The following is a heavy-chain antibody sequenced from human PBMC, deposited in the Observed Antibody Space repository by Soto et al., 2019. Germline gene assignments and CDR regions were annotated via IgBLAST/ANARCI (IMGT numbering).Heavy chain of an antibody. CDR3: ARASDHYGSGNYPQLWTDV. J-gene: IGHJ6*02. V-gene: IGHV3-30*04. CDR2: VSYHGTKT. Sequence: QVQLVESGGGVVQPGRSLRLSCAASGFTFSSYAMHWVRQTPDKGLQWVAVVSYHGTKTFYADSVKGRFTISRDNSKSTIFLRMNSLGPEDTAVYYCARASDHYGSGNYPQLWTDVWGQGTTVTVSS. D-gene: IGHD3-10*01. CDR1: GFTFSSYA.